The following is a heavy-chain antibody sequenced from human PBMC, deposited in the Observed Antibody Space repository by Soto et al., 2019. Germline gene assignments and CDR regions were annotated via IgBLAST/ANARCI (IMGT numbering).Heavy chain of an antibody. J-gene: IGHJ4*02. CDR1: GYTFTFYY. CDR2: INPYGGST. V-gene: IGHV1-46*01. Sequence: QVQLVQSGAEVKKPGASVKVSCKASGYTFTFYYMHWVRQAPGQGLEWLGVINPYGGSTNYAQKFQGRVTMTRDTSTSTVYMELYTLTSEDKAVYYCARVGYYGSGTYYGLGDFWGQGTLVTVSS. CDR3: ARVGYYGSGTYYGLGDF. D-gene: IGHD3-10*01.